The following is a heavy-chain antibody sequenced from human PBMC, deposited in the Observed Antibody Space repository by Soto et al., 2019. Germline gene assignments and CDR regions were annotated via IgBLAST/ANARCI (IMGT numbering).Heavy chain of an antibody. J-gene: IGHJ4*02. CDR1: GDTVTKYG. CDR3: ASATSIAVAGKET. D-gene: IGHD6-19*01. Sequence: QVQLVQSGGEVKKPGASVKVSCKASGDTVTKYGISWVRQAPGQGLEWLGWISFYNGHTNYALKCQDRSTFTTDTATSTASMELRSLTSDDTAVYYCASATSIAVAGKETWGQGTLVTVSS. V-gene: IGHV1-18*01. CDR2: ISFYNGHT.